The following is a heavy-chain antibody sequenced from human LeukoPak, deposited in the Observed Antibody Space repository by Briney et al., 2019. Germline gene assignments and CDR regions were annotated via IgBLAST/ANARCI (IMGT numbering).Heavy chain of an antibody. CDR3: ARDFIAVAGTNGMGD. CDR2: ISNNGRNK. Sequence: GGSLRLSCAASGFTFSSYAIHWVRQAPGKGLEWAAFISNNGRNKDYADSVKGRFTISRDNSKNTLYLQVNSLRPEDTAVYYCARDFIAVAGTNGMGDWGQGTLVTVSS. V-gene: IGHV3-30*04. CDR1: GFTFSSYA. D-gene: IGHD6-19*01. J-gene: IGHJ4*02.